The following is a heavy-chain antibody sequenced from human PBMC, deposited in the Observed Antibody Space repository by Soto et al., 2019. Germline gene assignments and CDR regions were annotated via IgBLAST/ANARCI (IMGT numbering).Heavy chain of an antibody. CDR2: ITNSNTYI. J-gene: IGHJ4*02. CDR3: ARVDYSDRGYFDY. V-gene: IGHV3-21*01. D-gene: IGHD3-22*01. Sequence: PGGSLRLSCAASGFTFSPYTLGRVRQAPGKGLESLSFITNSNTYIYYADSVKGRFTISRDDARNSLYLQMNSLRAEDTAIYYCARVDYSDRGYFDYWGQGALVTVSS. CDR1: GFTFSPYT.